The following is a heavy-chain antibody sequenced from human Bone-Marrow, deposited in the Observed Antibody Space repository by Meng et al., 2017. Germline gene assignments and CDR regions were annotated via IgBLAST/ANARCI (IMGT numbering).Heavy chain of an antibody. D-gene: IGHD6-13*01. CDR3: AQAIGSSRRPWFDP. J-gene: IGHJ5*02. CDR1: GFTFSSYA. V-gene: IGHV3-23*01. CDR2: FSGSGGST. Sequence: GGSLRLSCAASGFTFSSYAMSWVRQAPGKGLEWVPAFSGSGGSTYSADPVKGRFTIARDNSKNTLYLQMNSLRAEDTAVYYCAQAIGSSRRPWFDPWGQGTLVTVSS.